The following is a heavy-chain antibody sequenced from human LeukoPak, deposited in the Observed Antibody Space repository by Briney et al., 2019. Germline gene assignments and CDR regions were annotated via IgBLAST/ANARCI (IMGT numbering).Heavy chain of an antibody. V-gene: IGHV3-30*03. D-gene: IGHD3-10*01. CDR3: ARERGYYGSGSYFGY. CDR2: ISYDGSNK. CDR1: GFTFSSYS. Sequence: GGSLRLSCAASGFTFSSYSMNWVRQAPGKGLEWVAVISYDGSNKYYADSVKGRFTISRDNSKNTLYLQMNSMRAEDTAVYYCARERGYYGSGSYFGYWDQGTLVTVSS. J-gene: IGHJ4*02.